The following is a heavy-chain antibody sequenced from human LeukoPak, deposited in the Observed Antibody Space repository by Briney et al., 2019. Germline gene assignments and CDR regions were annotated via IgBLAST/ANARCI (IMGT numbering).Heavy chain of an antibody. CDR1: GFTFDDYA. D-gene: IGHD2-2*01. CDR2: ISWNSGSI. CDR3: ARGYCSSTSCFFDY. V-gene: IGHV3-9*01. Sequence: GGSLRLSCAASGFTFDDYAMHCVRHAPGGGLEWVSGISWNSGSIGYADSVKGRFSISRDNAKNSLYLQMNSLRAEDTALYYCARGYCSSTSCFFDYWGQGTLVTVSS. J-gene: IGHJ4*02.